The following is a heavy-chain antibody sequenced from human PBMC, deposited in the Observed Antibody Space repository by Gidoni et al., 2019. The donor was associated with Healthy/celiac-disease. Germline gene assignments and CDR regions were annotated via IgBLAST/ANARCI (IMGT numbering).Heavy chain of an antibody. CDR1: GFTFSSYE. J-gene: IGHJ4*02. CDR2: ISSSGSTI. D-gene: IGHD6-13*01. V-gene: IGHV3-48*03. Sequence: EVQLVESGGGLVQPGGSLRLSCAASGFTFSSYEMNWVRQAPGKGLEWVSYISSSGSTIYYADSVKGRFTISRDNAKNSLYLQMNSLRAEDTAVYYCARDEAGDSSPRPRYFDYWGQGTLVTVSS. CDR3: ARDEAGDSSPRPRYFDY.